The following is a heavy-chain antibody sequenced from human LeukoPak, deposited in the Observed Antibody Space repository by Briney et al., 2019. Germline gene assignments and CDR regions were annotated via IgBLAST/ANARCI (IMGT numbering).Heavy chain of an antibody. D-gene: IGHD3-16*01. J-gene: IGHJ4*02. V-gene: IGHV4-59*01. CDR3: AASTGSNWGTFDY. CDR1: GGSLSSYS. CDR2: IYYSGST. Sequence: LETLSLTCKVSGGSLSSYSWTWIRQPPGEGLGWVGYIYYSGSTNYNPSLKSRVTISVDTSINQFSLKLGSVTAADTAVYYCAASTGSNWGTFDYWGQGTLVTVSS.